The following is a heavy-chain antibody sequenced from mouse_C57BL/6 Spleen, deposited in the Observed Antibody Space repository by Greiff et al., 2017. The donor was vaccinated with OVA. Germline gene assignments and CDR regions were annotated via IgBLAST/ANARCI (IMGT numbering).Heavy chain of an antibody. CDR3: ARDNLDYFDY. CDR2: INPNNGGT. D-gene: IGHD1-3*01. V-gene: IGHV1-18*01. CDR1: GYTFTDYN. J-gene: IGHJ2*01. Sequence: VHVKQSGPELVKPGASVKIPCKASGYTFTDYNMDWVKQSHGKSLEWIGDINPNNGGTIYNQKFKGKATLTVDKSSSTAYMELRSLTSEDTAVYYCARDNLDYFDYWGQGTTLTVSS.